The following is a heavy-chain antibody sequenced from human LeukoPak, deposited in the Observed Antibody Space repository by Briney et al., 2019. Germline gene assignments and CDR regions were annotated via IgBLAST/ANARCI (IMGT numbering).Heavy chain of an antibody. Sequence: PGGSLRLSCAACGFTFSSYGMHWVRQATGKGLAWVAVIWYDGSNKYYADSVKGRFTISIDNSKNTLYLQMNSLRAEDTAVYYCARGRGGNLKNYFDYWGQGTLVTVSS. V-gene: IGHV3-33*01. CDR3: ARGRGGNLKNYFDY. CDR1: GFTFSSYG. J-gene: IGHJ4*02. CDR2: IWYDGSNK. D-gene: IGHD4-23*01.